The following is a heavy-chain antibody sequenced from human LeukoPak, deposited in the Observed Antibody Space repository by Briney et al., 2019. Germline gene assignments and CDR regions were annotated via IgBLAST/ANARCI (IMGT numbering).Heavy chain of an antibody. V-gene: IGHV5-51*01. CDR2: IYPGDSDT. Sequence: GESLKISCKGSGYSFTSYWIGWVRQMPGKGLEWMDIIYPGDSDTRYSSSFQGQVTISTDKSISTAYLQWSSLRASDTAMYYCARRGAQNAFDIWGQGTMVTVSS. J-gene: IGHJ3*02. CDR1: GYSFTSYW. D-gene: IGHD1-26*01. CDR3: ARRGAQNAFDI.